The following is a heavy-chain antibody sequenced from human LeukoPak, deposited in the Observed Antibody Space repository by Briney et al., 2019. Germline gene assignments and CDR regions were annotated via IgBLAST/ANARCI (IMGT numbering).Heavy chain of an antibody. V-gene: IGHV4-34*01. J-gene: IGHJ6*02. D-gene: IGHD3-10*01. CDR3: ARERLLWFGVYGMDV. Sequence: SETLSLTCAVYGGSLSGYYWSWISQPPGKGLEWIGEINHSGSTNYNPSLKSRVTISVDTSKNQFSLKLSSVTAADTAVYYCARERLLWFGVYGMDVWGQATTVTVSS. CDR2: INHSGST. CDR1: GGSLSGYY.